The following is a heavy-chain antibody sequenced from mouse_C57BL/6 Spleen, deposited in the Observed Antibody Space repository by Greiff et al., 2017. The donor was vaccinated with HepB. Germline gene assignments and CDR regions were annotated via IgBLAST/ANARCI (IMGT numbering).Heavy chain of an antibody. CDR3: AREGFTQPD. CDR2: IDPSDSYT. J-gene: IGHJ3*01. D-gene: IGHD6-1*01. CDR1: GYTFTSYW. Sequence: QVQLQQPGAELVKPGASVKLSCKASGYTFTSYWMQWVKQRPGQGLEWIGEIDPSDSYTNYNQKFKGTATLTVGTASSTAYMQLSSLTAEDSAVYYCAREGFTQPDWGQGTLVTVSA. V-gene: IGHV1-50*01.